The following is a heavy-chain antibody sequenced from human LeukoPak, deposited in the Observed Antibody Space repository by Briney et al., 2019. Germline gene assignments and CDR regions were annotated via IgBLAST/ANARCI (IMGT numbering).Heavy chain of an antibody. CDR3: AKDVAAAGTRPFFDY. CDR1: GFTFSSYG. D-gene: IGHD6-13*01. CDR2: ISYDGSNK. Sequence: GGSLRLSCAASGFTFSSYGMHWVRQAPGKGLEWVAVISYDGSNKYYADSVKGRFTISRDNSKNTLYLQMNSLRAEDTAVYYCAKDVAAAGTRPFFDYWGQGTLVTVSS. V-gene: IGHV3-30*18. J-gene: IGHJ4*02.